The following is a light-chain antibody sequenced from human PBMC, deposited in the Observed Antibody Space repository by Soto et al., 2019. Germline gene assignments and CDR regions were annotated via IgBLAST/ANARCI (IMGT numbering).Light chain of an antibody. CDR1: QSISSN. CDR2: GAA. CDR3: QMYNNWVGT. J-gene: IGKJ4*01. Sequence: EIVMTQSPAILSVSPGERATLSCRANQSISSNLAWYQQKPGQAPRLLIYGAATRATGIPVRFSGSGSGTDFTLTINSLQSEDFAVYYCQMYNNWVGTFGGGTKVEIK. V-gene: IGKV3-15*01.